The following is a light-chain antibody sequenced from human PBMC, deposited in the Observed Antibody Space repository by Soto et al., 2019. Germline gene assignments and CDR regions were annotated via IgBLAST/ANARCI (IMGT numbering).Light chain of an antibody. V-gene: IGKV3-20*01. Sequence: EIVLTQSPGTLSLSPGERATRSCRASQSVDITNLAWYQQIPGQAPRLLIYGASRRATGIPDRFSVSGSGTDFTLTINRLEPEDFAMYYCQHFDTTPPWTFGQGTKVESK. CDR1: QSVDITN. J-gene: IGKJ1*01. CDR3: QHFDTTPPWT. CDR2: GAS.